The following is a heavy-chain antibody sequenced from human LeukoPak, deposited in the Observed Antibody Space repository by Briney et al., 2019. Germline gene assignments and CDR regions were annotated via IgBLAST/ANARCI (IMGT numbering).Heavy chain of an antibody. Sequence: SETLSLTCTVSGGSISSYYWSWIRQPPGKGLEWIGYIYYSGSTNYNPSLKSRVTISVDTSKNQFSLKLSSATAADTAVYYCARSIAVAGMGFDYWGQGTLVTVSS. CDR2: IYYSGST. CDR3: ARSIAVAGMGFDY. CDR1: GGSISSYY. V-gene: IGHV4-59*01. D-gene: IGHD6-19*01. J-gene: IGHJ4*02.